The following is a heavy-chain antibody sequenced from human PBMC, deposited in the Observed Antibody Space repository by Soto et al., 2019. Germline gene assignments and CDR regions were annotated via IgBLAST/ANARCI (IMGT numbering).Heavy chain of an antibody. CDR3: ARSLLGPMAFDM. V-gene: IGHV3-7*03. J-gene: IGHJ3*02. Sequence: EVQLVESGGDLVQPGGSLRLSCAASGFIFTNYWMTWVRQAPGKGLEWVANINHDGSDTYYLDPVKGRFAISRDNAKNSLFLQMNSLRDEDTAIYYCARSLLGPMAFDMWGHGTVVAVSS. D-gene: IGHD7-27*01. CDR1: GFIFTNYW. CDR2: INHDGSDT.